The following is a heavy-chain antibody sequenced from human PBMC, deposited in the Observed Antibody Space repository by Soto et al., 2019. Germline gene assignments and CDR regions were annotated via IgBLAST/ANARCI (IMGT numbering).Heavy chain of an antibody. D-gene: IGHD6-13*01. CDR2: ISGSGGST. V-gene: IGHV3-23*01. J-gene: IGHJ3*02. CDR1: GFTLSSYA. Sequence: GGSLRLSCAASGFTLSSYAMSWVRQAPGKGLEWVSAISGSGGSTYYADSVKGRFTISRDNSKNTLYLQMNSLRAEDTAVYYCAKDVFVAAAGKGPGAFDIWGQGTMVTVSS. CDR3: AKDVFVAAAGKGPGAFDI.